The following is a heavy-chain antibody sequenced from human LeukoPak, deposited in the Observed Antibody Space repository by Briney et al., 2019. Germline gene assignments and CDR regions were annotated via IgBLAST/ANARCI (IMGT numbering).Heavy chain of an antibody. D-gene: IGHD3-10*01. CDR3: ASCYYGSGSYYPLPLDY. V-gene: IGHV1-69*13. Sequence: ASVKVSCKASGGTFSSYAISWVRQAPGQGLEWMGGIIPIFGTANYAQKFQGRVTITADESTSTAYMELSSLRSEDTAVYYCASCYYGSGSYYPLPLDYWGQGTLVTVSS. CDR1: GGTFSSYA. CDR2: IIPIFGTA. J-gene: IGHJ4*02.